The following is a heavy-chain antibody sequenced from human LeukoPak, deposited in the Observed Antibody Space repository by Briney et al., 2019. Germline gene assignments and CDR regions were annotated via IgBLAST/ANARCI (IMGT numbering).Heavy chain of an antibody. V-gene: IGHV3-30*18. J-gene: IGHJ4*02. CDR2: ISYDGSNK. CDR1: GFTFSSYG. CDR3: AKNGGSSGYYYYFDY. D-gene: IGHD3-22*01. Sequence: PGGSLRLSCAASGFTFSSYGMHWVRQAPGKGLEWVAVISYDGSNKYYADSVKGRFTISRDNSKNTLYLQMNSLRAEDTAVYYCAKNGGSSGYYYYFDYWGQGTLVTVSS.